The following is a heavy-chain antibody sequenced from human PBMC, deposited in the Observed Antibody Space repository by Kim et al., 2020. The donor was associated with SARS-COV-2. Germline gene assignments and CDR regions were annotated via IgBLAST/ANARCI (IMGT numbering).Heavy chain of an antibody. CDR2: IIPILGIA. Sequence: SVKVSCKASGGTFSSYAISWVRQAPGQGLEWMGRIIPILGIANYAQKFQGRVTITADKSTSTAYMELSSLRSEDTAVYYCAREKDSSSSFYYYGMDVWGQGTTVTVS. CDR1: GGTFSSYA. V-gene: IGHV1-69*04. J-gene: IGHJ6*02. D-gene: IGHD6-6*01. CDR3: AREKDSSSSFYYYGMDV.